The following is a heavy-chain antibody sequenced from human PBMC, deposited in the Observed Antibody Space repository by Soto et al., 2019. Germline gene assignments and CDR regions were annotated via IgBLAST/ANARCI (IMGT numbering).Heavy chain of an antibody. D-gene: IGHD2-15*01. CDR2: IIPILGIA. CDR3: ARDPVGGYCSGGSCYSGGMDV. CDR1: GGTFSSYT. V-gene: IGHV1-69*08. Sequence: QVQLVQSGAEVKKPGSSVKVSCKASGGTFSSYTISWVRQAPGQGLEWMGRIIPILGIANYAQKFQGRVTITADKSTSTAYMELSSLRSEDTAVYYCARDPVGGYCSGGSCYSGGMDVWGQGTTVTVSS. J-gene: IGHJ6*02.